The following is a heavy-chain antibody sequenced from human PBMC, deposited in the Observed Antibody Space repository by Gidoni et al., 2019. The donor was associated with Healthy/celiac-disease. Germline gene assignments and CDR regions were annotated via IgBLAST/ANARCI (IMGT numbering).Heavy chain of an antibody. D-gene: IGHD2-15*01. Sequence: QVQLVQSGAEVKKPGASVKVSCKASGYTFTSYGISWVRQAPGQGLEWMGWISAYNGNTNYAQKLQGRVTMTTDTSTSTAYIELRSLRSDDTAVYYCARVGSVVTHVPDWYFDLWGRGTLVTVSS. J-gene: IGHJ2*01. CDR1: GYTFTSYG. V-gene: IGHV1-18*01. CDR3: ARVGSVVTHVPDWYFDL. CDR2: ISAYNGNT.